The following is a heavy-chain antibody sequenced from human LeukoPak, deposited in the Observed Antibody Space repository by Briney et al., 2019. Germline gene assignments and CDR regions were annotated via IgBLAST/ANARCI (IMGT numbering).Heavy chain of an antibody. V-gene: IGHV3-21*01. CDR3: AASSLRGYSYGYFDC. CDR1: GFTFSSYS. CDR2: ISSSSSKI. Sequence: KPGGSLRLSCAASGFTFSSYSMNWVRQAPGKGLEWVSSISSSSSKIYYADSVKGRFTISRDNAKNSLYLQTNSLRAEDTAVYYCAASSLRGYSYGYFDCWGQGTLLTVSS. D-gene: IGHD5-18*01. J-gene: IGHJ4*02.